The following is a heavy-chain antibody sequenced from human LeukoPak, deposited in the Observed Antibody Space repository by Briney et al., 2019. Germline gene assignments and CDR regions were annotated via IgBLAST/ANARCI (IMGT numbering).Heavy chain of an antibody. J-gene: IGHJ5*02. CDR3: ATDGAGFDT. CDR2: INIGGTNT. CDR1: GFTFNDYY. V-gene: IGHV3-11*01. Sequence: GGSLRLSCAASGFTFNDYYMSWIRQAPGKGLEWLSYINIGGTNTHYADSVKGRFTISRDNAKKSLYLEMNNLRAEDTAVYYCATDGAGFDTWGQGVLVTASS.